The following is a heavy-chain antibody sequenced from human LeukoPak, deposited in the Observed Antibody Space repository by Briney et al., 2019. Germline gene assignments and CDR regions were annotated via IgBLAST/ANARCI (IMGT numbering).Heavy chain of an antibody. CDR3: ARGRTSGYYYWFDP. Sequence: AETLTLTCTVSGVSTSSYYWSWIRQPPGKGLEWIGYIHYSGSTNYNPSLKSRATISLDTSKNQFSLKLSSVAAADTAVYYCARGRTSGYYYWFDPWGQGTLVTVSS. D-gene: IGHD3-22*01. CDR1: GVSTSSYY. CDR2: IHYSGST. J-gene: IGHJ5*02. V-gene: IGHV4-59*01.